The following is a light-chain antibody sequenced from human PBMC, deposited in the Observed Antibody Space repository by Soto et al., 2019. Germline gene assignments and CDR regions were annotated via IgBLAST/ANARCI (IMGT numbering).Light chain of an antibody. CDR3: QQYGSSPPRLT. Sequence: EIVLTQSPGTLSLSPGERATLSCRASQSVSSSYLAWYQQKPGQAPRLLIYGASSRATGIPDRFSGSGSGTDFTLTISRLEPDDFAVYYCQQYGSSPPRLTFGGGTKVEIK. V-gene: IGKV3-20*01. CDR1: QSVSSSY. CDR2: GAS. J-gene: IGKJ4*01.